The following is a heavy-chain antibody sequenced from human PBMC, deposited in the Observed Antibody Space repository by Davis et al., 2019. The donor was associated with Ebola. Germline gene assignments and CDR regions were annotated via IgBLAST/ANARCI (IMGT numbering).Heavy chain of an antibody. CDR1: GFSFSSYE. Sequence: GGSLGLSCAASGFSFSSYEMNWVRQAPGKGPEWVSGMSASGDRANYADSVRGRFTISRDNSKNTVYLQLDRLRVEDTATYYCTTSYVGIVYASDVWGQGSKVVVSS. J-gene: IGHJ3*01. CDR2: MSASGDRA. CDR3: TTSYVGIVYASDV. D-gene: IGHD3-10*02. V-gene: IGHV3-23*01.